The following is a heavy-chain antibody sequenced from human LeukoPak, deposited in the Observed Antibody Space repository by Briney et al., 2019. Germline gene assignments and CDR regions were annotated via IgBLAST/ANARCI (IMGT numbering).Heavy chain of an antibody. CDR1: GYTFTSYG. CDR3: ARGGVASMVRGVIGY. J-gene: IGHJ4*02. D-gene: IGHD3-10*01. CDR2: MNPNSGNT. Sequence: ASVKVSCKASGYTFTSYGINWVRQATGQGLEWMGWMNPNSGNTGYAQKFQGRVTMTRNTSISTAYMELSSLRSEDTAVYYCARGGVASMVRGVIGYWGQGTLVTVSS. V-gene: IGHV1-8*01.